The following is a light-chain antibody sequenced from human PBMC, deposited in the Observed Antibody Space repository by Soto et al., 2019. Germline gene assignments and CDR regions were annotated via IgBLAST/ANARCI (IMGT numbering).Light chain of an antibody. CDR1: RSDVGGYNY. CDR3: SSYTSSSTVV. J-gene: IGLJ2*01. CDR2: DVS. Sequence: QSALTQPASGSGSPGQSITISCTGTRSDVGGYNYVSWYQHHPGKAPKLMIYDVSNRPSGVSNRFSGSKSGNTASLTISGLQAEDEADYYCSSYTSSSTVVFGGGTKLTVL. V-gene: IGLV2-14*03.